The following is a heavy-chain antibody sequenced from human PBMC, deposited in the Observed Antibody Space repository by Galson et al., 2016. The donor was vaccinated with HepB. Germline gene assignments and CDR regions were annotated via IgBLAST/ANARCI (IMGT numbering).Heavy chain of an antibody. V-gene: IGHV1-69*13. CDR3: AIRYLVRGVIIFDS. Sequence: SVKVSCKASGGTFSSYGISWVRQAPGQGLEWMGGIIPVFGATSYAQKFQGRVTITADESTTTAYMELTSLRSEDTAVYYCAIRYLVRGVIIFDSWGQGTLVSVSS. CDR2: IIPVFGAT. CDR1: GGTFSSYG. J-gene: IGHJ4*02. D-gene: IGHD3-10*01.